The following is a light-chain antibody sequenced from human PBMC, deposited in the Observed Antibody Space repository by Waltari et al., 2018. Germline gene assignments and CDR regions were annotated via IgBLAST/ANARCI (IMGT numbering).Light chain of an antibody. V-gene: IGLV3-21*01. Sequence: SYVLTQPPSVSVAPRKTAKITCGGTNIAALSVHWYHMRPGRAPVVVIQDDSDRPSGIPERCSGSNSGNTATLTISGVEAGDEADYYCQVWHSSGGVFGGGTRLTVL. CDR3: QVWHSSGGV. CDR1: NIAALS. CDR2: DDS. J-gene: IGLJ3*02.